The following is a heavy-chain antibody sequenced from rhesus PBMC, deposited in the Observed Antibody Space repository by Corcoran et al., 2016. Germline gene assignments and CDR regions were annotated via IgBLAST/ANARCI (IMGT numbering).Heavy chain of an antibody. CDR1: GVAFSSVW. CDR2: VKTKADGGTA. Sequence: EVQLVESGGGLVQPGGSLRLSCAASGVAFSSVWMNWVRQAPGKGLEWVARVKTKADGGTADYAASVKGRFTISRDDSKNTLYLQMNSLKTEDTAVYYCTTKVSFDSWGQGVLVTVSS. V-gene: IGHV3-30*01. CDR3: TTKVSFDS. J-gene: IGHJ4*01. D-gene: IGHD2-39*01.